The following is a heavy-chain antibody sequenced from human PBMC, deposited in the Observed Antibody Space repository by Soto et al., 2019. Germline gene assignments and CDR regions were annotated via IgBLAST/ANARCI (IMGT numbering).Heavy chain of an antibody. V-gene: IGHV3-23*01. D-gene: IGHD2-8*01. CDR3: WSWVLPHFGL. CDR2: INANAVDT. Sequence: PGGSLRLSCAASGFIFGNHGMTWVRQAPGRALEWVSTINANAVDTHYADSVKGRFTISRDNSKSTLSLQMNSLRAEDTAIYYCWSWVLPHFGLRGPGT. CDR1: GFIFGNHG. J-gene: IGHJ4*02.